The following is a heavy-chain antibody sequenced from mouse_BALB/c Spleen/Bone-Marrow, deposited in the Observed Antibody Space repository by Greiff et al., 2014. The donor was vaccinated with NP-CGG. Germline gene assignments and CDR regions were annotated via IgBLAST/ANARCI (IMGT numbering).Heavy chain of an antibody. Sequence: EVQLQQSGSELVKPGASVKLSCAASGFNIKDTYMHWVKQRPEQGLEWIGRIDPANGDTKYDPKFQGKAIITADTSSNTAYLQLSSLTSEDTAVYYCTRPSFYYGSSYWYFDVWGAGTTVTVSS. J-gene: IGHJ1*01. CDR1: GFNIKDTY. CDR2: IDPANGDT. CDR3: TRPSFYYGSSYWYFDV. D-gene: IGHD1-1*01. V-gene: IGHV14-3*02.